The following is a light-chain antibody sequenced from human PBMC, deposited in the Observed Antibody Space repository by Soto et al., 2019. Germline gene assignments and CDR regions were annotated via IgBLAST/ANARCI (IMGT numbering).Light chain of an antibody. Sequence: EIVMTQSPATLSVSPGERATLSCRASQSVSSSLAWYQQKPGQAPRLLIYGASTRATGIPVRFSGSWSGTEFTLTISSLQSEDFAVYYCQQYNNWWTFGQGTKVEIK. CDR1: QSVSSS. J-gene: IGKJ1*01. CDR3: QQYNNWWT. CDR2: GAS. V-gene: IGKV3-15*01.